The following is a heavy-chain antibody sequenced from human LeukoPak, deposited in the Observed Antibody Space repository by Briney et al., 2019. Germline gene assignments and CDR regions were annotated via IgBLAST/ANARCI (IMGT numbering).Heavy chain of an antibody. CDR1: GGSISTSSYY. CDR3: ARHFRREVLIGSAFDI. CDR2: IFYTGTT. V-gene: IGHV4-39*01. J-gene: IGHJ3*02. Sequence: PSETLSLTCTVSGGSISTSSYYWSWIRQSPWKGLEWIGSIFYTGTTYYNLSLKSRLTMSVDTSKNQFFLKLNSVTAADTTVYYCARHFRREVLIGSAFDIWGQGTMVTVSS. D-gene: IGHD3-22*01.